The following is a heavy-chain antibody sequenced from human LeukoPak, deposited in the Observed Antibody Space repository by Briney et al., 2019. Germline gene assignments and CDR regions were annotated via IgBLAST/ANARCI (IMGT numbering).Heavy chain of an antibody. CDR3: ARVWDFWSGYGWFDP. CDR2: IYTSGST. CDR1: GGSISSGSYY. Sequence: PSQTLFLTCTVSGGSISSGSYYWSWIRQPAGKGLEWIGRIYTSGSTNYNPSLKSRVTISVDTSKNQFSLKLSSVTAADTAVYYCARVWDFWSGYGWFDPWGQGTLVTVSS. J-gene: IGHJ5*02. V-gene: IGHV4-61*02. D-gene: IGHD3-3*01.